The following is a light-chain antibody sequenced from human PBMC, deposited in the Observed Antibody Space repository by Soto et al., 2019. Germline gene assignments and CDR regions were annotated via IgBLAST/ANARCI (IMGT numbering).Light chain of an antibody. CDR3: QSYDSSLSGSV. Sequence: QSALTQPPSASGSPGQSVTISCTGTSNDIGGYNYVSWYQQHPGKAPKLTIYEVSKRPSGVPDRFSGSKSGNTASLTVSGLQAEDEADYYCQSYDSSLSGSVFGGGTKLTVL. J-gene: IGLJ3*02. V-gene: IGLV2-8*01. CDR2: EVS. CDR1: SNDIGGYNY.